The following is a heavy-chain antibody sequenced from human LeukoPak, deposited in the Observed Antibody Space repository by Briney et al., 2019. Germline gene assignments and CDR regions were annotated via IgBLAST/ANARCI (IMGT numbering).Heavy chain of an antibody. CDR1: GFTFSSYA. J-gene: IGHJ4*02. CDR2: ISGIGTTT. CDR3: ASGTTLVQGVIFYY. V-gene: IGHV3-23*01. D-gene: IGHD3-10*01. Sequence: PGGSLRLSCTASGFTFSSYAMTWVRQAPGKGLECVSVISGIGTTTYYADSVRGRFTISRDNSKNTVFLQMNSLRADDTAVYYCASGTTLVQGVIFYYWGQGTLVTVSS.